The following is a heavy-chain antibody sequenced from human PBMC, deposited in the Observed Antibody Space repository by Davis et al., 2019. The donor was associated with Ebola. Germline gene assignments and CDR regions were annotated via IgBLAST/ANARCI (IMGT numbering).Heavy chain of an antibody. V-gene: IGHV3-23*01. Sequence: GESLKISCAASGFTFSSYAMSWVRQAPGKGLEWVSAISGSGGSTYYADSVKGRFTISRDNSKNTLYLQMNSLRAEDTAVYYCAKDRHCSGGSCYTIFDYWGQGTLVTVSS. D-gene: IGHD2-15*01. CDR2: ISGSGGST. CDR1: GFTFSSYA. CDR3: AKDRHCSGGSCYTIFDY. J-gene: IGHJ4*02.